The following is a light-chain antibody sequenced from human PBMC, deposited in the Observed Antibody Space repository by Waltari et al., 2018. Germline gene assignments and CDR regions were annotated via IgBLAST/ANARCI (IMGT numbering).Light chain of an antibody. J-gene: IGKJ1*01. CDR1: ASIATN. V-gene: IGKV3-15*01. Sequence: EILLTQSPDTLSVSPGERVTLSCRASASIATNLAWYQQRPVQAPRLLIFHASSRATDIPAKFSGSGSGTEFTLTISSLQAEDFAVYYCQQYNNWPPSTFGQGTKVEFK. CDR2: HAS. CDR3: QQYNNWPPST.